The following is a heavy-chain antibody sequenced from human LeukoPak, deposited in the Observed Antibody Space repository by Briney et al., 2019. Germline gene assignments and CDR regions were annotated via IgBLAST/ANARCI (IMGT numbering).Heavy chain of an antibody. CDR3: GRGLTVVGAKYYFDY. CDR2: IRSRLYGGTT. J-gene: IGHJ4*02. CDR1: GFTFGDYG. V-gene: IGHV3-49*04. D-gene: IGHD1-26*01. Sequence: PGRSLRLSCTTTGFTFGDYGMTWVRQAPGKGLEWVGFIRSRLYGGTTGYAASVKDRFTVSRDDSKSIAYLQMNNVNTEDTAVYFCGRGLTVVGAKYYFDYWGQGTLVTVSS.